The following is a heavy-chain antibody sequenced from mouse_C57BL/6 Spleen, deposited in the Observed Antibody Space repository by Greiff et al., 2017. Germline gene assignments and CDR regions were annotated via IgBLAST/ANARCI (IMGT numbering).Heavy chain of an antibody. J-gene: IGHJ2*01. CDR2: ISDGGSYT. CDR1: GFTFSSYA. D-gene: IGHD2-4*01. CDR3: ARGGAIYYDYGYYFDY. Sequence: EVMLVESGGGLVKPGGSLKLSCAASGFTFSSYAMSWVRQTPEKRLAWVATISDGGSYTYYPDNVKGRFTISRDNAKNNLYLQMSHLKSEDTAMYYCARGGAIYYDYGYYFDYLGQGTTLTVSS. V-gene: IGHV5-4*03.